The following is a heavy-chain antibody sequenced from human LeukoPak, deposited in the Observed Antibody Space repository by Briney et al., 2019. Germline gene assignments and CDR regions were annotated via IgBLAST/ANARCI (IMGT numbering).Heavy chain of an antibody. D-gene: IGHD5-18*01. J-gene: IGHJ4*02. V-gene: IGHV4-34*01. CDR1: GGSFSGYY. CDR2: INHSGST. CDR3: AREWVDTAMVYYFDY. Sequence: PSETLSLTCAVYGGSFSGYYWSWIRQPPGKGLEWIGEINHSGSTNYNPSLKSRATISVDTSKNQFSLKLSSVTAADTAVYYCAREWVDTAMVYYFDYWGQGTLVTVSS.